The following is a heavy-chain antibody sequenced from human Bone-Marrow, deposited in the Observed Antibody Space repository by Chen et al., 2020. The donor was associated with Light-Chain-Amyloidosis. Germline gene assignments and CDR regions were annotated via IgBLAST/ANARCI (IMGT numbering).Heavy chain of an antibody. Sequence: EVQLEQSGPEVKKPGESLKISCKGPGYTFPNYWIGWVRQMPGKGLEWMGVIYPDDSDARYSPSFEGQVTISADKSITTACLQWRSLKASDTAMYYCARRRDGYNFDYWGQGTLVTVSS. V-gene: IGHV5-51*01. CDR2: IYPDDSDA. D-gene: IGHD5-12*01. CDR1: GYTFPNYW. J-gene: IGHJ4*02. CDR3: ARRRDGYNFDY.